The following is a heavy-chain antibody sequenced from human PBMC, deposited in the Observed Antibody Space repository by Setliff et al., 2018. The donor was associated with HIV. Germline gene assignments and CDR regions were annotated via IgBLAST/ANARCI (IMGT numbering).Heavy chain of an antibody. Sequence: PSETLSLTCTVDSESFSNYYWSWIRQPPGEGLEWIGEIDHGGSTRYNPSLKSRITMSVDTSKNQFSLKLSSVTAADTAVYYCARQGGYDFWSGYYPYYYGMDVWGQGTTVTVSS. CDR3: ARQGGYDFWSGYYPYYYGMDV. V-gene: IGHV4-34*10. CDR2: IDHGGST. D-gene: IGHD3-3*01. CDR1: SESFSNYY. J-gene: IGHJ6*02.